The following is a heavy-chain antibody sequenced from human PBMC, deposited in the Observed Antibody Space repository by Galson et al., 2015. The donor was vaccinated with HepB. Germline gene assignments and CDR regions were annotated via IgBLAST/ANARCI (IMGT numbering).Heavy chain of an antibody. Sequence: QSGAEVKKTGESLKISCKGSGYSFTNYWIGWVRQMPGKGLEWMGIISPGDSETRYSPSFQGQVTMSADKSINTAYLQWSSLKASDTATYYCARQGSGWYSGGNWFDSWGQGTQVTVSS. CDR2: ISPGDSET. CDR1: GYSFTNYW. CDR3: ARQGSGWYSGGNWFDS. V-gene: IGHV5-51*01. D-gene: IGHD6-19*01. J-gene: IGHJ5*01.